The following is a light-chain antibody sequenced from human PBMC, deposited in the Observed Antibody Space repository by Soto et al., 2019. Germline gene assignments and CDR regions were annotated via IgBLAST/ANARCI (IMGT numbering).Light chain of an antibody. V-gene: IGKV3-20*01. Sequence: EHALTQSPGTLSLSPGERPCLSCSASQSVSSNYLAWFQQKPGQAPRLLISGASNRASDIPDRFSGSGSWTDITRTIRRLETEELSVLPSYQGASSPDGVGEGTRLEIK. CDR1: QSVSSNY. J-gene: IGKJ5*01. CDR2: GAS. CDR3: YQGASSPDG.